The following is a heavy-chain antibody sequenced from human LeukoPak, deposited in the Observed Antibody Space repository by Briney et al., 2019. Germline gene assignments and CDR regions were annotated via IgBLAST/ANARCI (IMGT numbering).Heavy chain of an antibody. V-gene: IGHV1-69*01. CDR3: ARATGNSDHSPREPIHWYFDL. Sequence: ASVKVSCKAFGGTFSTFGLSWVRQAPGQGLEWMGGIIPIFGPANYAQKFQGRVTITADESTSTAYMELSSLRSEDTAVYFCARATGNSDHSPREPIHWYFDLWGRGTLVTVSS. CDR1: GGTFSTFG. D-gene: IGHD4-23*01. J-gene: IGHJ2*01. CDR2: IIPIFGPA.